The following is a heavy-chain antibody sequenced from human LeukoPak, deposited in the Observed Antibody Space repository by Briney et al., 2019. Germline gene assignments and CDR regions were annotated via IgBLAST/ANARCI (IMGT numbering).Heavy chain of an antibody. CDR3: ARDVAAAQNDAFDI. V-gene: IGHV1-18*01. J-gene: IGHJ3*02. CDR2: ISAYNGNT. Sequence: ASVKVSCKASGYTFTSYGISWVRQAPGQGLEWMGWISAYNGNTNYAQKLQGRVTMTTDTSTTTAYMELRGLRSDDTVVYYCARDVAAAQNDAFDIWGQGTMVTVSS. CDR1: GYTFTSYG. D-gene: IGHD6-13*01.